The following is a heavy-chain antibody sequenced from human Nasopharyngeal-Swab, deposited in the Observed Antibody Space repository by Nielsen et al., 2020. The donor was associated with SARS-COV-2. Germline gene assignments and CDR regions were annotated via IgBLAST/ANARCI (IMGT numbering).Heavy chain of an antibody. J-gene: IGHJ6*02. Sequence: SETLSLTYTASGGSISSSSYYWGWIRQPPGKGLEWIGSIYYSGSTYYNPSLKSRVTISVDTSKNQFSLKLSSVTAADTAVYYCVGSSWYGDYYYYYGMDVWGPGTTVTVSS. D-gene: IGHD6-13*01. CDR3: VGSSWYGDYYYYYGMDV. CDR2: IYYSGST. CDR1: GGSISSSSYY. V-gene: IGHV4-39*07.